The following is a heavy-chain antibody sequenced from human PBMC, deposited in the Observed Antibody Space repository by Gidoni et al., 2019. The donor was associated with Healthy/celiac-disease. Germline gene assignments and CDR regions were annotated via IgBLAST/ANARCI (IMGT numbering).Heavy chain of an antibody. CDR3: AHTYSYGAGLLWFGELRSVFFDY. J-gene: IGHJ4*02. Sequence: QITLKESGPTLVKPTQTLTLTCTFSGFSLSTSGVGVGWIRQPPGKALEWLALMYWNDDKRYSPSLKSRLTITKDTSKNQVVLTMTNMDPVDTATYYCAHTYSYGAGLLWFGELRSVFFDYWGQGTLVTVSS. V-gene: IGHV2-5*01. CDR2: MYWNDDK. D-gene: IGHD3-10*01. CDR1: GFSLSTSGVG.